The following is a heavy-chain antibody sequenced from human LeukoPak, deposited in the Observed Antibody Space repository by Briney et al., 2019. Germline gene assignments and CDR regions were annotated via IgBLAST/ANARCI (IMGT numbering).Heavy chain of an antibody. CDR1: GFTFSSYD. V-gene: IGHV3-13*01. Sequence: GGSLRLSCADSGFTFSSYDMHWVRQATGKGLEWVSAIGTAGDSYFPGSVKGRFTISRDNPKNTLYLQMNSLRAEDTAVYYCANLYMGPPFDYWGQGTLVTVSS. CDR2: IGTAGDS. J-gene: IGHJ4*02. D-gene: IGHD1-14*01. CDR3: ANLYMGPPFDY.